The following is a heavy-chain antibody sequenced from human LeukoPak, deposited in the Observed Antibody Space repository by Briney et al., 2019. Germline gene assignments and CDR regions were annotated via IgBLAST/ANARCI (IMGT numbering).Heavy chain of an antibody. CDR3: ARGAYYYYMDV. CDR2: MNPNSGNT. Sequence: VASVKVSCKASGYTFTSYDINWVRQATAQGLEWTGWMNPNSGNTGYAQKFQGRVTITRNTTISTAYMELSSLRSEDTAVYYCARGAYYYYMDVWGKGTTVTVSS. V-gene: IGHV1-8*03. CDR1: GYTFTSYD. J-gene: IGHJ6*03.